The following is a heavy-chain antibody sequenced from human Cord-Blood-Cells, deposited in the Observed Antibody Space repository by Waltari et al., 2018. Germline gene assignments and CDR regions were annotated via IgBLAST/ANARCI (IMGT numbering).Heavy chain of an antibody. CDR1: GGSISSSSYY. CDR3: ARRGFVVVPAAIDY. CDR2: IYYSGST. J-gene: IGHJ4*02. Sequence: QLQLQESGPGLVKPSETPSLTCTVSGGSISSSSYYWGWIRQPPGKGLEWIGSIYYSGSTYYNPSLKSRVTISVDTSKNQFSLKLSSVTAADTAVYYCARRGFVVVPAAIDYWGQGTLVTVSS. D-gene: IGHD2-2*01. V-gene: IGHV4-39*01.